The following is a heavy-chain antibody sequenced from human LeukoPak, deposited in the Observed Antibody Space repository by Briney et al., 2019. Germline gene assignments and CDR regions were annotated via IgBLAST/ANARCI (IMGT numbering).Heavy chain of an antibody. CDR1: GFTFSSYS. Sequence: SGGSLRLSCAASGFTFSSYSMNWVRQAPGKGLEWVSSISSSSSYIYYADSVKGRFTISRDNAKNTLYLQMNSLRAEDTAVYYCAANWNGDYWGQGTLVTVSS. CDR2: ISSSSSYI. V-gene: IGHV3-21*04. CDR3: AANWNGDY. D-gene: IGHD1-20*01. J-gene: IGHJ4*02.